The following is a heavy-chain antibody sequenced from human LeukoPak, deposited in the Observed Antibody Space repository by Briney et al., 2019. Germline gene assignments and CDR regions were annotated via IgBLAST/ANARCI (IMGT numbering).Heavy chain of an antibody. CDR3: ATAGWGYSYGYYYYYGMDV. V-gene: IGHV1-24*01. J-gene: IGHJ6*02. D-gene: IGHD5-18*01. Sequence: ASVKVSCKVSGYTLTELSMHWVRQAPGKGLEWMGGFDPEDGETIYAQKFQGRVTMTEDTSTDTAYMELSSLRSEDTAVYHCATAGWGYSYGYYYYYGMDVWGQGTTVTVSS. CDR1: GYTLTELS. CDR2: FDPEDGET.